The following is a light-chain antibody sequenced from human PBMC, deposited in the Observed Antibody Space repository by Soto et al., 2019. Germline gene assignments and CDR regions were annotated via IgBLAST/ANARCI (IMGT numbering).Light chain of an antibody. CDR2: WAS. CDR1: QSVLYSSNNKNY. V-gene: IGKV4-1*01. J-gene: IGKJ2*01. Sequence: DIMMTQSPDSLAVSLGERATINCKSSQSVLYSSNNKNYLAWYQQKPGQPPKLLIYWASTRESGVPDRFSGSESGTDFTLTISSLQAEDVAVYYCQQYYSTPPYTFGQGTKLEIK. CDR3: QQYYSTPPYT.